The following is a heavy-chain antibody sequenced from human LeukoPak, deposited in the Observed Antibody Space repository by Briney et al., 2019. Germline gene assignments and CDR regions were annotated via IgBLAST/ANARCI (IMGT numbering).Heavy chain of an antibody. CDR1: GFTFSSYG. V-gene: IGHV3-23*01. CDR3: AKDLSSRDYVWGSYRPDFDY. Sequence: GGSLRLSCAASGFTFSSYGMSWVRQAPGKGLEWVSAISGSGGSTYYADSVKGRFTISRDNSKNTLYLQMNSLRAEDTAVYYCAKDLSSRDYVWGSYRPDFDYWGQGTLVTVSS. CDR2: ISGSGGST. J-gene: IGHJ4*02. D-gene: IGHD3-16*02.